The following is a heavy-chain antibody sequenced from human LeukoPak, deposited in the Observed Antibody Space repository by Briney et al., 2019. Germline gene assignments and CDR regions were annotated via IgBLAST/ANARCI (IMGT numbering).Heavy chain of an antibody. D-gene: IGHD4-17*01. J-gene: IGHJ4*02. CDR2: IKQDGSER. V-gene: IGHV3-7*04. CDR3: ARGGPTVTPADY. CDR1: GFTFSSYW. Sequence: GGSLRLSCAASGFTFSSYWMSWVRQAPGKGLEWVANIKQDGSERYYVDSMKGRFTISRDNAKNSVYLQMNSLRAEDTAVYYCARGGPTVTPADYWGQGTLVTLSS.